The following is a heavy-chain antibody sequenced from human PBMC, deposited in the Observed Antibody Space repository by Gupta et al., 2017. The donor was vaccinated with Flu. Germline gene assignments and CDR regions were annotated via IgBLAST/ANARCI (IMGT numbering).Heavy chain of an antibody. D-gene: IGHD3-16*01. V-gene: IGHV4-34*01. CDR3: ARGYDYFWGSDGW. J-gene: IGHJ4*02. CDR2: IDHTGNQ. Sequence: IRQAPGKELEWIGEIDHTGNQNYNPSFKSQVSMSIDTSKKQISVILRSMTAADTAIYYCARGYDYFWGSDGWWGQGTQVTVAS.